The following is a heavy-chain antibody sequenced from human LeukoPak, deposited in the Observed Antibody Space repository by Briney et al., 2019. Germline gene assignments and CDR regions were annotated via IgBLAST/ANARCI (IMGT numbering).Heavy chain of an antibody. V-gene: IGHV3-11*03. CDR2: ISSGSIYT. Sequence: GGSLRLSCEASGFSFRGYYMSWIRQAPGRGLEWVSDISSGSIYTNYADSVKGRFTISRDNAKNSLYLQMNSLGAEDTAVYYCALYNWNSKRDLDYWGQGTLVTVSS. J-gene: IGHJ4*02. CDR3: ALYNWNSKRDLDY. CDR1: GFSFRGYY. D-gene: IGHD1-7*01.